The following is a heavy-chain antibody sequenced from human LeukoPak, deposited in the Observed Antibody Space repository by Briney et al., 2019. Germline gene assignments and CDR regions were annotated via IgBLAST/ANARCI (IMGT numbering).Heavy chain of an antibody. CDR2: FDPEDGET. J-gene: IGHJ6*02. CDR3: ATLGYSSGWRSYYYGMDV. V-gene: IGHV1-24*01. D-gene: IGHD6-19*01. CDR1: GYTLTELS. Sequence: ASVKVSCKVSGYTLTELSMHWVRQAPGKGLEWMGGFDPEDGETIYAQKFQGRVTMTEDTSTDTAYMELSSLRSEDTAVYYCATLGYSSGWRSYYYGMDVWGQGTTVTVSS.